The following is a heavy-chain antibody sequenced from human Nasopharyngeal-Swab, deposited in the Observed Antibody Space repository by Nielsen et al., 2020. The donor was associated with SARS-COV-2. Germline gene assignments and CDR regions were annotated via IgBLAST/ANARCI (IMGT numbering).Heavy chain of an antibody. V-gene: IGHV4-59*01. CDR3: ARAPRGTIFGVVTNFDY. J-gene: IGHJ4*02. CDR1: GGSISSYY. D-gene: IGHD3-3*01. CDR2: IYYSGST. Sequence: LETLSLTCTVSGGSISSYYWSWIRQPPGKGLEWIGYIYYSGSTNYNPSLKSRVTISVDTSKNQFSLKLSSVTAADTAVYYCARAPRGTIFGVVTNFDYWGQGTLVTVSS.